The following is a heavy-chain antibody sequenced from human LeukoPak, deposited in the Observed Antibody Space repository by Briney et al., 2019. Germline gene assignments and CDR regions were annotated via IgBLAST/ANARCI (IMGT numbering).Heavy chain of an antibody. Sequence: GGSLRLSCAASGFTFSSYDMHWVRQATGKGLEWVSAIGTAGDTYYPGSVKGRFTISRENAKNSLYLQMNSLRAGDTAVYYCARDKLLEYGNWFDPWGQGTLVSVSS. V-gene: IGHV3-13*01. CDR1: GFTFSSYD. D-gene: IGHD4/OR15-4a*01. J-gene: IGHJ5*02. CDR3: ARDKLLEYGNWFDP. CDR2: IGTAGDT.